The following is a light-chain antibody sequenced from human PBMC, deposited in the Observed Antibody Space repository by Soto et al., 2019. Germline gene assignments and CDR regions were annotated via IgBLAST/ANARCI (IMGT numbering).Light chain of an antibody. J-gene: IGLJ1*01. CDR1: SSNIGSNT. CDR3: ATWDGSLSAYV. Sequence: SVLTQSPSASGTPGQGFTISCSGSSSNIGSNTVDWYQQFPGTAPKLLIYSNIKRPSGVPDRFSGSKSVTSASLAIRGLQSEDEADYFCATWDGSLSAYVFGTGTKVTVL. CDR2: SNI. V-gene: IGLV1-44*01.